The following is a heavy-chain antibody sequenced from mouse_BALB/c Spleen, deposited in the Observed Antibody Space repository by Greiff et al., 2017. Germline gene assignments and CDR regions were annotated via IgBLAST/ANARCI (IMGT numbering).Heavy chain of an antibody. CDR3: AREYYGSSRGPYAMDY. V-gene: IGHV5-6-5*01. J-gene: IGHJ4*01. CDR1: GFTFSSYA. D-gene: IGHD1-1*01. CDR2: ISSGGST. Sequence: EVKLVESGGGLVKPGGSLKLSCAASGFTFSSYAMSWVRQTPEKRLEWVASISSGGSTYYPDSVKGRFTISRENARNNLYLQMSSLRSKDTAMYYCAREYYGSSRGPYAMDYWGQGTSVTVSS.